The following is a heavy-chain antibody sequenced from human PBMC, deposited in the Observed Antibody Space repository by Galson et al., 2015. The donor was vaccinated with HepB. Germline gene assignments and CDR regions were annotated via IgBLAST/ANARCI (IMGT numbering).Heavy chain of an antibody. J-gene: IGHJ4*02. CDR3: AKVGAPYQLYCDGSGIFDY. Sequence: SLRLSCAASGFTFSTCGMHWVRQAPGKGLEWVAVISYDGSTKYYADSVKGRFTISRDNSKDTLYLQMNSLRVEDTAVYYCAKVGAPYQLYCDGSGIFDYWGQGTLVTVSS. V-gene: IGHV3-30*18. CDR2: ISYDGSTK. CDR1: GFTFSTCG. D-gene: IGHD3-22*01.